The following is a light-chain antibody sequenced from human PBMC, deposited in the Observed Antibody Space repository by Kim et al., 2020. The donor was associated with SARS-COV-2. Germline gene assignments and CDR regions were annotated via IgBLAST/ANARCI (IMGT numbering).Light chain of an antibody. Sequence: SSELTQDPAVSVALGQTVRITCQGDSLRSYYASWYQQKPGQAPVLVIYGKNNRPSGIPDRFSGSSSGNTASLTLTGAQAEDEADYYCNSRDSSGNHLVF. V-gene: IGLV3-19*01. J-gene: IGLJ3*02. CDR3: NSRDSSGNHLV. CDR2: GKN. CDR1: SLRSYY.